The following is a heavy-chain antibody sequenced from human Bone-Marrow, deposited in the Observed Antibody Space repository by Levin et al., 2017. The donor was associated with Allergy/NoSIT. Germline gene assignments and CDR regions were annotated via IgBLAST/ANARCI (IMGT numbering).Heavy chain of an antibody. Sequence: GGSLRLSCAASGFTFSSYGMHWVRQAPGKGLEWVAVIWYDGSNKYYADSVKGRFTISRDNSKNTLYLQMNSLRAEDTAVYYCARDERYSYGYGFDYWGQGTLVTVSS. CDR1: GFTFSSYG. V-gene: IGHV3-33*01. CDR2: IWYDGSNK. CDR3: ARDERYSYGYGFDY. D-gene: IGHD5-18*01. J-gene: IGHJ4*02.